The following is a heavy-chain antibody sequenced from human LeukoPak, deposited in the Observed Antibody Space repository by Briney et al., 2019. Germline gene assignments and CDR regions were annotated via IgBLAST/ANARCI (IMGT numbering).Heavy chain of an antibody. J-gene: IGHJ6*03. CDR1: GGSFSGYY. CDR2: INHSGST. CDR3: AREHCSGGSCYSIYYYYYMDV. D-gene: IGHD2-15*01. V-gene: IGHV4-34*01. Sequence: SETLSLTCAVYGGSFSGYYWSWIRQPPGKGLEWIGEINHSGSTNYNPSPKSRVTISVDTSKNQFSLKLSSVTAADTAVYYCAREHCSGGSCYSIYYYYYMDVWGKGTTVTVSS.